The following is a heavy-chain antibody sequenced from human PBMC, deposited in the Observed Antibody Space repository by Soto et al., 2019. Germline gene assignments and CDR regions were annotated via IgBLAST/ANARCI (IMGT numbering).Heavy chain of an antibody. CDR1: GYTFTSYY. V-gene: IGHV1-46*01. CDR2: INPSSGST. CDR3: GRAGTMVRGVIINKYGMDV. Sequence: ASVKVSCKASGYTFTSYYMHWVRQAPGQGLEWMGIINPSSGSTSYAQRFQGRVTMTRDTSTSTAYMELSSLRSDDTAVYYCGRAGTMVRGVIINKYGMDVWGQGTTVTVS. J-gene: IGHJ6*02. D-gene: IGHD3-10*01.